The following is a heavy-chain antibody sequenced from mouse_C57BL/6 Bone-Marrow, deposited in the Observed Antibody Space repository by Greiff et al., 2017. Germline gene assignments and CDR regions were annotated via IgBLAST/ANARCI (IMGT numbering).Heavy chain of an antibody. D-gene: IGHD2-5*01. Sequence: VQLVESGAELVRPGASVKLSCKASGYTFTDYYINWVKQRPGQGLEWIARIYPGSGNTYYNEKFKGKATLTAEKSSSTAYMQLSSLTSEDSAVYFCARIYYSNYYAMDYWGQGTSVTVSS. CDR1: GYTFTDYY. CDR3: ARIYYSNYYAMDY. V-gene: IGHV1-76*01. J-gene: IGHJ4*01. CDR2: IYPGSGNT.